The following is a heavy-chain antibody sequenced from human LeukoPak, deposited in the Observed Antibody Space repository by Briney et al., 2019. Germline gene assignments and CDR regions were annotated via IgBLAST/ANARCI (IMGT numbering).Heavy chain of an antibody. CDR3: AADLGYCSGGSCHRARFDY. D-gene: IGHD2-15*01. Sequence: SGGSLRLSCAASGFTFSNAWMSWVRQAPGKGLEWVSRIKSKSDGGTTDYAAPVKGRFTISTDDSINTLYLQMNGLKTEDAAVYYCAADLGYCSGGSCHRARFDYWGQGTLVTVSS. CDR2: IKSKSDGGTT. J-gene: IGHJ4*02. CDR1: GFTFSNAW. V-gene: IGHV3-15*01.